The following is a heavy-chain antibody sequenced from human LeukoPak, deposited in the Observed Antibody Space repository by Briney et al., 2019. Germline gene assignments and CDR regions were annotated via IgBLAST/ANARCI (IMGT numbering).Heavy chain of an antibody. D-gene: IGHD6-6*01. Sequence: GGSLRLSCAASGFTVSSNSMTWVRQAPGKGLEWVSILYNGGGANYADSVKGRFTISRDNAKNSLYLQMNSLRAEDTAVYYCARALAARPRYYYYMDVWGKGTTVTVSS. CDR2: LYNGGGA. V-gene: IGHV3-66*01. CDR3: ARALAARPRYYYYMDV. CDR1: GFTVSSNS. J-gene: IGHJ6*03.